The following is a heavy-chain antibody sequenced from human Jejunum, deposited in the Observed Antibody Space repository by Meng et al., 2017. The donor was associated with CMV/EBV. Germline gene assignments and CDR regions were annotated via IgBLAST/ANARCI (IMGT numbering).Heavy chain of an antibody. V-gene: IGHV3-21*02. CDR1: GFTFSKYS. CDR2: ITSSSSYI. D-gene: IGHD1-26*01. J-gene: IGHJ5*02. Sequence: EVQMVESGXXLVKPGGSLRLSCAGSGFTFSKYSMNWVRQAPGKGLEWVSSITSSSSYIYYADSVKGRFTISRDNAKNLVYLEMNSLRVEDTAIYYCSRDNSGVTWGQGTLVTVSS. CDR3: SRDNSGVT.